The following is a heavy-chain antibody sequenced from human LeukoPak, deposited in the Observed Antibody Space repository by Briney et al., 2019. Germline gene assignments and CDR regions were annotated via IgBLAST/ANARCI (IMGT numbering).Heavy chain of an antibody. Sequence: KPSETLSLTCTVSGGYISTYYWTWIRQPPGKGLEWIGYIYYSGSTNYNPSLKSRVTISVDTSKNQFSLRLTSVTAADTALYYCARPRYSRGWYAFDIWGLGTMVTVSS. CDR2: IYYSGST. D-gene: IGHD6-19*01. CDR1: GGYISTYY. J-gene: IGHJ3*02. V-gene: IGHV4-59*08. CDR3: ARPRYSRGWYAFDI.